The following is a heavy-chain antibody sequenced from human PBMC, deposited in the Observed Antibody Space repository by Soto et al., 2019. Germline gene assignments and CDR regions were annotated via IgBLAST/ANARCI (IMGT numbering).Heavy chain of an antibody. J-gene: IGHJ4*02. CDR3: ARDRYYYDSSGYYYVALFDY. CDR1: GGSISSGDYY. V-gene: IGHV4-30-4*01. D-gene: IGHD3-22*01. Sequence: PSETLSLTCTVSGGSISSGDYYWSWIRQPPGKGLEWIGYIYYSGSTYYNPSLKSRVTISVDTSKNQFSLKLSSVTAADTAVYYCARDRYYYDSSGYYYVALFDYWGQGTLVTVSS. CDR2: IYYSGST.